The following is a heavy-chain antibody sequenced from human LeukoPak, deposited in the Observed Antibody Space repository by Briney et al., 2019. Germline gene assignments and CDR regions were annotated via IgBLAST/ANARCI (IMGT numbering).Heavy chain of an antibody. CDR2: IKQDGSEK. Sequence: GGSLRLSCAASRFTFSSYWMNWVRQAPGKGLEWVANIKQDGSEKYYVDSVKGRFTISRDNAKNSLYLQMNSLRAEDTAVYYCASWAEYSDDYWGQGTLVTVSS. CDR3: ASWAEYSDDY. CDR1: RFTFSSYW. V-gene: IGHV3-7*01. D-gene: IGHD5-18*01. J-gene: IGHJ4*02.